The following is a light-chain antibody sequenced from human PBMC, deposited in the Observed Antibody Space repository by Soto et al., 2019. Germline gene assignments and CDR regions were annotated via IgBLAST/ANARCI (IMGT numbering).Light chain of an antibody. Sequence: EIVLTQSPATLSLSPGERATLSCRASQSVGTYLAWYQQKPGQAPRLLIYDASNRATGIPARFSGSGSGTDFTLTIRSLEPEDFAVYYCQQRSNWPTFGGGTKVEIK. J-gene: IGKJ4*01. CDR2: DAS. CDR1: QSVGTY. CDR3: QQRSNWPT. V-gene: IGKV3-11*01.